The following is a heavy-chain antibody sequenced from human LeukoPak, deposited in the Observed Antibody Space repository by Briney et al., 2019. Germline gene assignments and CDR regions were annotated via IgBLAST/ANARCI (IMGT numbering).Heavy chain of an antibody. CDR3: AGLGVRGVIIAAEAFDI. V-gene: IGHV4-31*03. J-gene: IGHJ3*02. CDR1: GGSISSGGYY. D-gene: IGHD3-10*01. Sequence: SETLSLTCTVSGGSISSGGYYWSWIRQHPRKGLEGIGYRYYSGSTHYNPSLKSRVTISVDTSKTQFSLPLSSVTAADPAVYYCAGLGVRGVIIAAEAFDIWGQGTMVTVSS. CDR2: RYYSGST.